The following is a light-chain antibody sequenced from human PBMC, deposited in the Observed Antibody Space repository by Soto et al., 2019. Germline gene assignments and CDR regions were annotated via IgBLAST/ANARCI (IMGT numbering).Light chain of an antibody. CDR2: DVS. V-gene: IGLV2-14*01. CDR1: SGDIGDYNY. Sequence: VLTQPASVSGSPGQSITISCVGTSGDIGDYNYVSWYQQHPGKVPKVIIYDVSNRPSGVSYRFSGTKSGNTASLTVSGLQAEDEADYYCCSYTRSGTLIFGTGTKVTVL. J-gene: IGLJ1*01. CDR3: CSYTRSGTLI.